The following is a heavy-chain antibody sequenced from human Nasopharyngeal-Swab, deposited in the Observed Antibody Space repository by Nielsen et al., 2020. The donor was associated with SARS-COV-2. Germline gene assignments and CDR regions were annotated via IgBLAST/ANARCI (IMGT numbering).Heavy chain of an antibody. V-gene: IGHV4-30-4*01. CDR3: ARDSGVAGTKYYYYGMDV. Sequence: WIRQPQGKGLEWIGYIYYSGSTYYNPSLKSRVTISVDTSKNQFSLTLRSVTAADTAVYYCARDSGVAGTKYYYYGMDVWGQGTTVTVSS. CDR2: IYYSGST. D-gene: IGHD6-19*01. J-gene: IGHJ6*02.